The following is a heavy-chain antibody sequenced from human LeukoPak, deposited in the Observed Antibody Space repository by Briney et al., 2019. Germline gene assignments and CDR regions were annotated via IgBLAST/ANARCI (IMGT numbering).Heavy chain of an antibody. D-gene: IGHD2-2*03. CDR2: IYYSGTT. J-gene: IGHJ4*02. CDR3: ARHRERPWIYYFDY. CDR1: GASISSYY. Sequence: PSETLSLTCTVSGASISSYYWSWIRQPPGKGLEWIGYIYYSGTTNYNPSLKSRVTISLDTSKNQFSLKLSSVTAADTAVYYCARHRERPWIYYFDYWGQGTLVTVSS. V-gene: IGHV4-59*08.